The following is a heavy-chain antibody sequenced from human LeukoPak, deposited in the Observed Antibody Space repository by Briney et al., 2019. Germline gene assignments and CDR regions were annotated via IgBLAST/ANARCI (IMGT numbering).Heavy chain of an antibody. Sequence: PGGSLRLSCAASGFTFSSYAMYWVRQAPGKGLEWVAVISYDGSNKYYADSVKGRFTISRDNSKNTVYLQMNSLRAEDTAVYYCARGHFYGSVPDSWFDPWGQGTLVTVSS. CDR1: GFTFSSYA. J-gene: IGHJ5*02. CDR3: ARGHFYGSVPDSWFDP. V-gene: IGHV3-30-3*01. CDR2: ISYDGSNK. D-gene: IGHD3-10*01.